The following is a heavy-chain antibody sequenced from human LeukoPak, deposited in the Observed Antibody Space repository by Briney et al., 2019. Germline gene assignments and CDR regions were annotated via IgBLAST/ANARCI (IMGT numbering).Heavy chain of an antibody. CDR1: GFTFSGYW. D-gene: IGHD1-26*01. CDR3: TREEAPVEGDDAFDF. V-gene: IGHV3-74*01. CDR2: ISSDGSIT. J-gene: IGHJ3*01. Sequence: PGGSLRLSCEASGFTFSGYWMHWVRQAPGKGLVWVSRISSDGSITNYPDSVKGRFTISRDNSKNTLYLQMNSLRVEDTAIYYCTREEAPVEGDDAFDFWGQGTLVTISS.